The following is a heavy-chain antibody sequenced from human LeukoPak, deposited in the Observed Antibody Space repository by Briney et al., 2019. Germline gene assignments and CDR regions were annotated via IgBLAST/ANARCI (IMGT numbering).Heavy chain of an antibody. D-gene: IGHD7-27*01. V-gene: IGHV4-4*02. Sequence: SGTLSLTCAVSGGSISSSNWWSWVRQPPGKGLEWIGEIYHSGSTNYNPSLKSRVTISVDTSKNQFSLKLSSVTAADMAVYYCARRPNWDYYFDYWGQGTLVTVSS. CDR3: ARRPNWDYYFDY. CDR1: GGSISSSNW. J-gene: IGHJ4*02. CDR2: IYHSGST.